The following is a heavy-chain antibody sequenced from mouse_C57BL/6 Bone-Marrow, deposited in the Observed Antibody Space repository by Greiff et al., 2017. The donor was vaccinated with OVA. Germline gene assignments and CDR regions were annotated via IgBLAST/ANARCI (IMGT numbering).Heavy chain of an antibody. J-gene: IGHJ3*01. CDR2: ISYDGSN. CDR1: GYSITSGYY. Sequence: VQLKESGPGLVKPSQSLSLTCSVTGYSITSGYYWNWIRQFPGNKLEWMGYISYDGSNNYNPSLKNRISITRDTSKNQFFLKLNSVTTEDTATYYCARAYGNYVLFAYWGQGTLVTVSA. CDR3: ARAYGNYVLFAY. V-gene: IGHV3-6*01. D-gene: IGHD2-1*01.